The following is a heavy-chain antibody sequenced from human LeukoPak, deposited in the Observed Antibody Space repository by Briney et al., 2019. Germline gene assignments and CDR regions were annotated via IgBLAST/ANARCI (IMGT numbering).Heavy chain of an antibody. V-gene: IGHV4-61*02. J-gene: IGHJ4*02. CDR2: IYTSGST. D-gene: IGHD6-6*01. CDR3: ARAYSSSSAGDY. Sequence: PSETLSLTCTVSGGSISSGNYYWSWIRQPAGRGLEWIGRIYTSGSTNYNPSFKSRVTISVDTSKNQFSLKLSSVTAADTAVYYCARAYSSSSAGDYWGQGTLVTVSS. CDR1: GGSISSGNYY.